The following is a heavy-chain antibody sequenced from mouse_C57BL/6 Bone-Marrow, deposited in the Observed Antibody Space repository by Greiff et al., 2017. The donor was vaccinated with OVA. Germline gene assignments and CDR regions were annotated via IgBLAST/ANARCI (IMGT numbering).Heavy chain of an antibody. V-gene: IGHV1-50*01. CDR1: GYTFTSYW. CDR3: ARGVKSY. J-gene: IGHJ3*01. D-gene: IGHD2-2*01. CDR2: IDPSDNYT. Sequence: QVQLQQPGAELVKPGASVKLSCKASGYTFTSYWMQWVKQRPGQGLEWIGEIDPSDNYTNYNQKFQGKATLTVDTSSSTAYMQLSSLTSEDSAVYYCARGVKSYWGQGTLVTVSA.